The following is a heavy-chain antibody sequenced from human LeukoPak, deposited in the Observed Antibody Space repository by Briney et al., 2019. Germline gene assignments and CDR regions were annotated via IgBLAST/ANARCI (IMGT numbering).Heavy chain of an antibody. J-gene: IGHJ4*02. CDR1: GFTFSSYS. CDR2: ISSSSSYI. Sequence: GSLRLSCAASGFTFSSYSMNWVRQAPGKGLEWVSSISSSSSYIYYADSVKGRFTISRDNAKNSLYLQMNSLRAEDTAVYYCARDSRMVRGVLNDYWGQGTLVTASS. D-gene: IGHD3-10*01. CDR3: ARDSRMVRGVLNDY. V-gene: IGHV3-21*01.